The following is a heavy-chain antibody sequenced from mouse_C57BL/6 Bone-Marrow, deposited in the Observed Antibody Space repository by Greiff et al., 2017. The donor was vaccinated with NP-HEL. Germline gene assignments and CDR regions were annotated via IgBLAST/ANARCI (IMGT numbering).Heavy chain of an antibody. D-gene: IGHD3-2*02. V-gene: IGHV1-26*01. CDR1: GYTFTDYY. CDR2: INPNNGGT. J-gene: IGHJ2*01. Sequence: EVQLQQSGPELVKPGASVKISCKASGYTFTDYYMNWVKQSHGKSLEWIGDINPNNGGTSYNQKFKGKATLTVDKSSSTAYMELRSLTSEDSAVYYCARSSGYPYFDYWGQGTTLTVSS. CDR3: ARSSGYPYFDY.